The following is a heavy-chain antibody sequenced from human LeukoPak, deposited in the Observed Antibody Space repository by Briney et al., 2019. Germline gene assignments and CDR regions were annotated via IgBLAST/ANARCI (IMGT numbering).Heavy chain of an antibody. Sequence: GRSLRLSCAASGFTFDDYGMHWVRQAPGKGLEWVSGISWNSVSIGYADSVKGRFTISRDNAKNSLYLQMNSLRAEDTAVYYCARDRYYYDSSGLSKYYYYYGMDVWGQGTTVTVSS. J-gene: IGHJ6*02. CDR1: GFTFDDYG. CDR2: ISWNSVSI. V-gene: IGHV3-9*01. CDR3: ARDRYYYDSSGLSKYYYYYGMDV. D-gene: IGHD3-22*01.